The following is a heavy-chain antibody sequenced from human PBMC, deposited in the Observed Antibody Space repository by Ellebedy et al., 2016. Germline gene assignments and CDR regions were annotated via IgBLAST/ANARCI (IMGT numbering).Heavy chain of an antibody. CDR3: ARASGAYCGGGNCLFDS. V-gene: IGHV4-31*03. CDR2: ISFSGST. D-gene: IGHD2-15*01. Sequence: SETLSLXXTVSGASISSGGNFWSWIRQHPGKGLEWMGYISFSGSTYYNPSLKNRLSISIDTSKNQFSLKLSSVTAADTAVYFCARASGAYCGGGNCLFDSWGQGTLVTVSS. CDR1: GASISSGGNF. J-gene: IGHJ4*02.